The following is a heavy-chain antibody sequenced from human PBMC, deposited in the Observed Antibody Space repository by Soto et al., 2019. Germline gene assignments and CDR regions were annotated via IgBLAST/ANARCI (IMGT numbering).Heavy chain of an antibody. CDR3: AREGRVQLTEYCYFDL. CDR1: GGTLSSYA. D-gene: IGHD5-18*01. Sequence: QVQLVQSGAEVKKPGSSVKVSCKASGGTLSSYAISWVRQAPGQGLEWMGGIIPIFGTANYAQKFQGRVTITADESTSTAYMELSSLRSEDTAVYYCAREGRVQLTEYCYFDLWGRGTRVTVSS. CDR2: IIPIFGTA. V-gene: IGHV1-69*12. J-gene: IGHJ2*01.